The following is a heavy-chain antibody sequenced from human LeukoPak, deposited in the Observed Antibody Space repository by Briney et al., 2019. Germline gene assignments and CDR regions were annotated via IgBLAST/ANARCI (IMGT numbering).Heavy chain of an antibody. CDR2: ISAYNGNT. Sequence: GDSLKISCKASGYTFTSYGISWVRQAPGQGLEWMGWISAYNGNTNYAQKLQGRVTMTTDTSTSTAYMELRSLRSDDTAVYYCARTATVTTSWFDPWGQGTLVTVSS. D-gene: IGHD4-11*01. V-gene: IGHV1-18*01. J-gene: IGHJ5*02. CDR1: GYTFTSYG. CDR3: ARTATVTTSWFDP.